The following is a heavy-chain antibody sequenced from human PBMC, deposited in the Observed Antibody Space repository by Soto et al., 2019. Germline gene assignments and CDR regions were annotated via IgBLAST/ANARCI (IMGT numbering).Heavy chain of an antibody. D-gene: IGHD2-2*01. V-gene: IGHV3-21*01. CDR2: ISSSSSYI. Sequence: EMQLVESGGGLVKPGGSLRLSCAASGFTFSSYSMNWVRQAPGKGLEWVSSISSSSSYIYYADSVKGRFTISRDNAKNSLYLQMNSLRAEDTAVYYCARDGNDIVVVPAAVIDYYYYGMDVW. CDR3: ARDGNDIVVVPAAVIDYYYYGMDV. J-gene: IGHJ6*01. CDR1: GFTFSSYS.